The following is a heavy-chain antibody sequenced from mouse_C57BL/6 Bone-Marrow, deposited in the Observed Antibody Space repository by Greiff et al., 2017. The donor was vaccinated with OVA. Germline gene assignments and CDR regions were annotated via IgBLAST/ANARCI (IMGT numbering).Heavy chain of an antibody. CDR1: GFTFSDYY. V-gene: IGHV5-12*01. CDR2: ISNGGGST. D-gene: IGHD2-4*01. J-gene: IGHJ1*03. CDR3: ARDDYDVRYFDV. Sequence: EVMLVESGGGLVQPGGSLKLSCAASGFTFSDYYMYWVRQTPEKRLEWVAYISNGGGSTYYPDTVKGRFTISRDNAKNTLYLQMSRLKSEDTAMYYCARDDYDVRYFDVWGTGTTVTVSS.